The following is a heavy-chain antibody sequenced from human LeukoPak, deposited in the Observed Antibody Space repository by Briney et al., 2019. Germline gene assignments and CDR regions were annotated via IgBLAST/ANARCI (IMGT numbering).Heavy chain of an antibody. V-gene: IGHV4-39*01. J-gene: IGHJ1*01. Sequence: SETLSLTCAVFGGSFSDYYWGWIRQPPGKGLEWIGSIYYSGSTYYNPSLKRRVTISVDTSKNQFSLKLSSVTAADTAVYYCARHVSRAARGFAEYFQHWGQGTLVTVSS. CDR3: ARHVSRAARGFAEYFQH. CDR2: IYYSGST. CDR1: GGSFSDYY. D-gene: IGHD6-6*01.